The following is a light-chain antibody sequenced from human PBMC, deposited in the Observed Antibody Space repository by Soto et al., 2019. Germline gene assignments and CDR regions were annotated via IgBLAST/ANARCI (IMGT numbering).Light chain of an antibody. V-gene: IGKV3-11*01. CDR1: QGISNY. J-gene: IGKJ4*01. CDR2: DAS. CDR3: QQRSNWPLT. Sequence: EIVLTQSPATLSLSPGERATLSCRASQGISNYLAWYQQKPGQAPRLLIYDASNRATGIPARFSGSGSGTDFTLTISSLEPEDFAVYYCQQRSNWPLTSGGGTKVEIK.